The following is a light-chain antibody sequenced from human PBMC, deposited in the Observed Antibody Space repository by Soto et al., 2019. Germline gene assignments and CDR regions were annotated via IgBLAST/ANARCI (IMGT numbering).Light chain of an antibody. CDR3: QKYNSYPWT. CDR1: QSISSW. Sequence: DIQMTQSPSTLSASVGDRVTITCRASQSISSWLAWYQQKPGKAPKLLIYDASSLESGVPSRFSRRGYGNEFTLHISRLQPDYFATYLFQKYNSYPWTFGQGTKGEIK. J-gene: IGKJ1*01. V-gene: IGKV1-5*01. CDR2: DAS.